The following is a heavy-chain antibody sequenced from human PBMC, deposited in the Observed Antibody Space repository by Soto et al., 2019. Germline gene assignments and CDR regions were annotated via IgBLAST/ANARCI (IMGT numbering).Heavy chain of an antibody. V-gene: IGHV3-30-3*01. J-gene: IGHJ4*02. CDR3: ARGHWYSSGWMDY. CDR1: GFTFSSYA. Sequence: GGSLRLSCAASGFTFSSYAMHWVRQAPGKGLEWVAVISYDGSNKYYADSVKGRFTISRDNSKNTRYLQMNSLRAEDTAVYYCARGHWYSSGWMDYWGQGTLVTVSS. D-gene: IGHD6-19*01. CDR2: ISYDGSNK.